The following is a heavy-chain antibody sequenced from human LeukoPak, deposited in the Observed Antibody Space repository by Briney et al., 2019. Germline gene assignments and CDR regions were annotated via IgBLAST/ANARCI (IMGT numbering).Heavy chain of an antibody. CDR1: GFTFSSYS. CDR3: ARTSYDSRYYYYYMDV. Sequence: GGSLRLSCAASGFTFSSYSMNWVRQAPGKGLDGVSSLSSSSSYIYYADSVKGRFTISRDNAKNSLYLQMNSLRAEDTAVYYCARTSYDSRYYYYYMDVWGKGTTVTVSS. J-gene: IGHJ6*03. CDR2: LSSSSSYI. V-gene: IGHV3-21*01. D-gene: IGHD3-3*01.